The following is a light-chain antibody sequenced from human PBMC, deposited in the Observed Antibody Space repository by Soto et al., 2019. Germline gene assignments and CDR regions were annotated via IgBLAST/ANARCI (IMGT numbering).Light chain of an antibody. CDR1: NIGSKS. V-gene: IGLV3-21*04. CDR3: QVWDSNTDHLV. Sequence: SYELTQPPSVSVAPGKTARITCGGKNIGSKSVHWYQQKPGQAPVLVIYYDSDRPSGIPERFSGSNSGNTATLTISRVEAGDEADYYCQVWDSNTDHLVFGGGTKLTVL. J-gene: IGLJ2*01. CDR2: YDS.